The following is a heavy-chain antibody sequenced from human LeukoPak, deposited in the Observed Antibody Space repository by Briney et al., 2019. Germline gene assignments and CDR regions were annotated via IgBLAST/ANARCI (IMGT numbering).Heavy chain of an antibody. V-gene: IGHV7-4-1*02. CDR1: GYTFTSYA. Sequence: ASVKVSCKASGYTFTSYAMNWVRQAPRQGLEWMGWINTNTGNPTYAQGFTGRFVFSLDTSVSTAYLQISSLKAEDTAVYYCARKPSDRSSWIQHQDDYWGQGTLVTVSS. J-gene: IGHJ4*02. CDR2: INTNTGNP. D-gene: IGHD6-13*01. CDR3: ARKPSDRSSWIQHQDDY.